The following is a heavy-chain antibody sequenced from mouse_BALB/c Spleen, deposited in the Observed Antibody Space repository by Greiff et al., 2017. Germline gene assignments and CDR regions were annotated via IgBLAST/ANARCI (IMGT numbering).Heavy chain of an antibody. Sequence: VQVVESGAELARPGASVKMSCKASGYTFTSYTMHWVKQRPGQGLEWIGYINPSSGYTNYNQKFKDKATLTADKSSSTAYMQLSSLTSEDSAVYYCAREFGYYAMDYWGQGTSVTVSS. V-gene: IGHV1-4*01. J-gene: IGHJ4*01. CDR3: AREFGYYAMDY. CDR1: GYTFTSYT. CDR2: INPSSGYT.